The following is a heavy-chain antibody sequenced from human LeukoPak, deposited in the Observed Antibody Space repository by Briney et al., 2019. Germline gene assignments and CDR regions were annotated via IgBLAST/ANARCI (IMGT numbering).Heavy chain of an antibody. CDR3: ARTLRLGTPRAFDI. Sequence: GGSLTLFCVLSGFPSSSHWMNWARQSPGKGREWVANIHEDGSDEYYADSVKGRFTISRDNAKNPLYLQMNSLSAENTALYYCARTLRLGTPRAFDIWGRGTVVTVSS. J-gene: IGHJ3*02. CDR2: IHEDGSDE. CDR1: GFPSSSHW. D-gene: IGHD1-14*01. V-gene: IGHV3-7*05.